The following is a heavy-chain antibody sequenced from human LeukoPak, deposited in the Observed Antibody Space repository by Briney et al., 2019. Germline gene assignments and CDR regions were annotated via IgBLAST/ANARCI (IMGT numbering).Heavy chain of an antibody. V-gene: IGHV4-59*12. CDR1: GGSISSYY. CDR2: IYYSGCT. J-gene: IGHJ4*02. Sequence: SETLSLTCTVSGGSISSYYWSWIRQPPGKGLEWIGYIYYSGCTNYNPSLKSRVTISVDTSKNQFSLKLSSVTAADTAVYYCARDHQGYFDYWGQGTLVTVSS. CDR3: ARDHQGYFDY.